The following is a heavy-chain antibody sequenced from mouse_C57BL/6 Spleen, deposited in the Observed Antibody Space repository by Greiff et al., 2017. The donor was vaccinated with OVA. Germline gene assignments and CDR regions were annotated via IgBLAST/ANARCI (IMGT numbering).Heavy chain of an antibody. CDR3: ARGGHYYGSSYLMYFDV. V-gene: IGHV1-81*01. CDR1: GYTFTSYG. D-gene: IGHD1-1*01. Sequence: QVQLQQSGAELARPGASVKLSCKASGYTFTSYGISWVKQRTGQGLEWIGEIYPRSGNTYYNEKFKGKATLTADKSSSTAYMELRSLTSEDSAVYFCARGGHYYGSSYLMYFDVWGTGTTVTVSS. J-gene: IGHJ1*03. CDR2: IYPRSGNT.